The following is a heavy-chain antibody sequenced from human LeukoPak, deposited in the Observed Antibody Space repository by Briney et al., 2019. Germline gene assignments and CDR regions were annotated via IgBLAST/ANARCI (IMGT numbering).Heavy chain of an antibody. D-gene: IGHD4-11*01. CDR2: IFRSGSYM. Sequence: GGSLRLSCAASGFPFSSYSMNWVRQAPGRGLEWVSSIFRSGSYMFYADSVKGRFTISRDNAQSSLYLQMNSLRAEDTAVYYCATTSPQTDDYRSKGAMAVWGQGTTVTVSS. CDR1: GFPFSSYS. CDR3: ATTSPQTDDYRSKGAMAV. V-gene: IGHV3-21*06. J-gene: IGHJ6*02.